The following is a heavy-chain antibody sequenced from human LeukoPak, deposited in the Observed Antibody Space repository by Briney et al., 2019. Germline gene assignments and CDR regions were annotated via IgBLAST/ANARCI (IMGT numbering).Heavy chain of an antibody. Sequence: GGSLRLSCAASGFTFSSYGMHWVRQAPGKGLEWVAVIPYDGSNKYYADSVKGRFTISRDNSKNTLYLQMNSLRAEDTAVYYCANALGYCSSTSCYGGDYWGQGTLVTVSS. CDR2: IPYDGSNK. J-gene: IGHJ4*02. CDR1: GFTFSSYG. D-gene: IGHD2-2*01. V-gene: IGHV3-30*18. CDR3: ANALGYCSSTSCYGGDY.